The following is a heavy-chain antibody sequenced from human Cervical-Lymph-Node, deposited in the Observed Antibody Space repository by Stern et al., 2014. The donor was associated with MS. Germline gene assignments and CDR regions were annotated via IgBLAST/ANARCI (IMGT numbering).Heavy chain of an antibody. D-gene: IGHD1-26*01. Sequence: QVQLVESGGGVVQPGRSLRLSCAASGFSFSIYAMHWVRQAPGKGLEWVALISYDGTNTYYADSVKGRFTISRDNSKNRLYLQMNSLRADDTALYYCAKDKRSGNYPLGAMDVWGQGTTVTVSS. CDR2: ISYDGTNT. V-gene: IGHV3-30*18. CDR1: GFSFSIYA. J-gene: IGHJ6*02. CDR3: AKDKRSGNYPLGAMDV.